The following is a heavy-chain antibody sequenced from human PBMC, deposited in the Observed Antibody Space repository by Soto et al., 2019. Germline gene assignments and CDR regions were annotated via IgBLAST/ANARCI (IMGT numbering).Heavy chain of an antibody. D-gene: IGHD4-17*01. CDR3: ARQPTTVTTVGAFDI. J-gene: IGHJ3*02. Sequence: SETLSLTCTVSGGSISSGSYYWDWIRQPPGKGLEWIGSFYYSGSTYYNPSLKGRVTISVDTSKNQFSLKLSSVTATDTAVYYCARQPTTVTTVGAFDIWGQGTMVTVSS. CDR2: FYYSGST. V-gene: IGHV4-39*01. CDR1: GGSISSGSYY.